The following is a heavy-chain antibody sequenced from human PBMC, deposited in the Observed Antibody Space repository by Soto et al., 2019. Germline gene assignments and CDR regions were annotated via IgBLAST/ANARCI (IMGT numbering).Heavy chain of an antibody. CDR2: INGDATST. D-gene: IGHD6-13*01. CDR1: GFTLNNYW. J-gene: IGHJ6*02. Sequence: QLVESGGGLVQPGGSLRLSCAASGFTLNNYWMHWVRQAPGMGLVWVSRINGDATSTAYADSVKGRFTISRDNARNTLYLQMNSLRAEDTALYYGARGDIAAETFFYYSGMDLWGQGTTVTVS. CDR3: ARGDIAAETFFYYSGMDL. V-gene: IGHV3-74*01.